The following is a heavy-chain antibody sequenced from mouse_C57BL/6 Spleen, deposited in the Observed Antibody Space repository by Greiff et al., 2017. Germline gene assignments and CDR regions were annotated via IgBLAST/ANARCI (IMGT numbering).Heavy chain of an antibody. Sequence: EVQLQQSGPELVKPGASVKISCKASGYTFTDYYMHWVKQSPEKSLEWIGEINPSNGGTTYNQKFKGKATLTVDKSSSTAYMQLRSLTSEDSAVYYCAKGGCGSLSSFDYWGQGTTLTVSS. CDR2: INPSNGGT. V-gene: IGHV1-42*01. D-gene: IGHD6-2*01. CDR1: GYTFTDYY. CDR3: AKGGCGSLSSFDY. J-gene: IGHJ2*01.